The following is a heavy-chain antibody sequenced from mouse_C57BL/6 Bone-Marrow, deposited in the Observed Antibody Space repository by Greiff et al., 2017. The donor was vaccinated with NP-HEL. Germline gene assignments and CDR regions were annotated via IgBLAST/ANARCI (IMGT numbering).Heavy chain of an antibody. Sequence: VQGVESGPGLVAPSQSLSITCTVSGFSLTSYAISWVRQPPGKGLEWLGVIWTGGGTNYNSALKSRLSISKDNSKSQVFLKMNSLQTDDTARYYCARATTVVKGYYFDYWGQGTTLTVSS. J-gene: IGHJ2*01. CDR3: ARATTVVKGYYFDY. CDR2: IWTGGGT. CDR1: GFSLTSYA. V-gene: IGHV2-9-1*01. D-gene: IGHD1-1*01.